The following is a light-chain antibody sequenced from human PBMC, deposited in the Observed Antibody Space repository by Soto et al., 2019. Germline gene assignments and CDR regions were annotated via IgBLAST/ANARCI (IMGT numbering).Light chain of an antibody. Sequence: DTVVSQSPASLAVSLGGRATINCKSSQRLLYRSNNKNYLAWYQHKAGQPPKLLIYWASTRDSGVPDRFSGSGSGTDFTLTINNVQAEDVAVYYCQQYYNPPWTFGQGTKVEI. V-gene: IGKV4-1*01. CDR2: WAS. CDR3: QQYYNPPWT. J-gene: IGKJ1*01. CDR1: QRLLYRSNNKNY.